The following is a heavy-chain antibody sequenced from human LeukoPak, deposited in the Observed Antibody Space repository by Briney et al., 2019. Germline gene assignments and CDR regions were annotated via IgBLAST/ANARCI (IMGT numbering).Heavy chain of an antibody. CDR3: ARDQGIIGYCSSTSCYSPNLYGMDV. D-gene: IGHD2-2*02. Sequence: RASVKVSCKASGGTFSSYAISWVRQAPGQGLEWMGGIIPIFGTANYAQKFQGRVTITADESTSTAYMELSSLRSEDTAVYYCARDQGIIGYCSSTSCYSPNLYGMDVWGQGTTVTVSS. J-gene: IGHJ6*02. CDR2: IIPIFGTA. V-gene: IGHV1-69*13. CDR1: GGTFSSYA.